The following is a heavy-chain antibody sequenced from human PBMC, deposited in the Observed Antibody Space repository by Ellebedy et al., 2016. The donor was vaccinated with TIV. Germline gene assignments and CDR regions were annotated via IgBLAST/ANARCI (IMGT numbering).Heavy chain of an antibody. V-gene: IGHV3-23*01. CDR3: AKGRGGGSDSSAPRYYFDS. Sequence: PSETLSLTCAASGFTFSSFAMSWVRQAPGKGLEWVSTISHTGTRTYYANFVEGRFIISRDTFKRTLWLQMNSLRVEDTAVYFCAKGRGGGSDSSAPRYYFDSWGLGTLVTVSS. CDR2: ISHTGTRT. J-gene: IGHJ4*02. CDR1: GFTFSSFA. D-gene: IGHD6-19*01.